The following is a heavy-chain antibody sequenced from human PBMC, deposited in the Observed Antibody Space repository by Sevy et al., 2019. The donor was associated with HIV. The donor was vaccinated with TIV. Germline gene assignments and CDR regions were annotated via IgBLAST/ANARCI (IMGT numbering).Heavy chain of an antibody. CDR1: GGSVSSGSYY. V-gene: IGHV4-61*01. CDR3: AGDAGGDYYDSSGYNAFDI. D-gene: IGHD3-22*01. CDR2: IYYSGST. J-gene: IGHJ3*02. Sequence: SETLSLTCTVSGGSVSSGSYYWSWIRQPPGKGLEWIGYIYYSGSTNYNPSLKSRVTISVDTSKNRFSLKLGSVTAAETAVYYCAGDAGGDYYDSSGYNAFDIWGQGTMVTVSS.